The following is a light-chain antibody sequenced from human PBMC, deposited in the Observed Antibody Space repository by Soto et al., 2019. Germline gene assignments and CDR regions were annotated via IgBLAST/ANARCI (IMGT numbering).Light chain of an antibody. CDR3: MQGLQTPAIT. V-gene: IGKV2-28*01. CDR1: QSLLHSDVYNS. CDR2: LGS. Sequence: DIVMTQSPLSLPVTLGEPASISCKSSQSLLHSDVYNSSDWYLQKPGQSPQLLIYLGSNRASGVPDRFGGSGSGTDFTLKISRVEAEDVGVYYCMQGLQTPAITFGGGTKVDIK. J-gene: IGKJ4*01.